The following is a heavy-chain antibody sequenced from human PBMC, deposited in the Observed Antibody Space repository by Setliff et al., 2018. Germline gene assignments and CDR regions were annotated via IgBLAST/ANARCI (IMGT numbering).Heavy chain of an antibody. CDR3: AREQWLDPPGYYYMDV. V-gene: IGHV4-4*07. Sequence: SETLSLTCTVSGGFISNYYWSWIRQPAGKGLEWIGRIYTSGSTNYNPSLKSRVTISVDTSKNQFSLRVSSVTAADTAVYYCAREQWLDPPGYYYMDVWAKGTTVTVS. CDR1: GGFISNYY. J-gene: IGHJ6*03. D-gene: IGHD6-19*01. CDR2: IYTSGST.